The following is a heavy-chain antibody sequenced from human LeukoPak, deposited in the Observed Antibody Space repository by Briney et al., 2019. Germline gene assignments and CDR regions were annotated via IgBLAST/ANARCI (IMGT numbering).Heavy chain of an antibody. D-gene: IGHD3-22*01. CDR2: IIPRRGIA. CDR3: ARDLPTRYYYDSSGMMWPGGGYFYF. J-gene: IGHJ2*01. Sequence: SSLKVSRQDSGGTLSRYAISWVRQAPGQRLEWMGRIIPRRGIANYAQKFQGRVTITAAKSTSTAYRELSSLRSEYTAVYYCARDLPTRYYYDSSGMMWPGGGYFYFWGCGTVVTVSS. CDR1: GGTLSRYA. V-gene: IGHV1-69*04.